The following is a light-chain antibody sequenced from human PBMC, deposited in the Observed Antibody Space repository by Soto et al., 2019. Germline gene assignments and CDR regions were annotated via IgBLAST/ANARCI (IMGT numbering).Light chain of an antibody. CDR3: QQRSNWPWT. CDR2: DAS. CDR1: QSVSSY. J-gene: IGKJ1*01. Sequence: EIVLTQSPATLSLSPGERATLSCRASQSVSSYLAWYQQKPGQAPRLLIYDASNRATGIPARFSGSGSGTDFTPTICSLAPEDFAVYYCQQRSNWPWTFGQGTKVEIK. V-gene: IGKV3-11*01.